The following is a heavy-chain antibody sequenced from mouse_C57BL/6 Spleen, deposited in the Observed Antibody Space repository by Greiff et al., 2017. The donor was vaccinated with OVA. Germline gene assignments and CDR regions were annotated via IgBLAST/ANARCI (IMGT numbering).Heavy chain of an antibody. J-gene: IGHJ2*01. CDR2: IDPSDGYT. Sequence: VQLQQPGAELVMPGASVKLSCKASGYTFTSYWMHWVKQRPGQGLAWIGEIDPSDGYTKYNQKFKGKSTLTVDTSSSTAYMQLSSLTSDDSAVYYCARSNRTTVVARYFDYWGQGTTLTVSS. D-gene: IGHD1-1*01. V-gene: IGHV1-69*01. CDR3: ARSNRTTVVARYFDY. CDR1: GYTFTSYW.